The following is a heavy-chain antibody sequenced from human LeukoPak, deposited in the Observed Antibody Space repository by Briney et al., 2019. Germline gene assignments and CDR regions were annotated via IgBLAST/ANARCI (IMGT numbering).Heavy chain of an antibody. CDR2: TSYDGRNK. J-gene: IGHJ4*02. CDR3: AKDWGFRFDSGSYCEY. CDR1: GFTFSNYV. V-gene: IGHV3-30*18. Sequence: GTSLRLSCGAFGFTFSNYVMHWVRQAPGKGLEWVASTSYDGRNKYYADSVKGRLTISRDNSKNTLYLQMNSQRAEDTAVYYCAKDWGFRFDSGSYCEYWGQGTLVTVSS. D-gene: IGHD3-10*01.